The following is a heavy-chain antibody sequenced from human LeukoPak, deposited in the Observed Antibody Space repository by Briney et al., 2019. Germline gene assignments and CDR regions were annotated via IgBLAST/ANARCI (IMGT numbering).Heavy chain of an antibody. J-gene: IGHJ5*02. V-gene: IGHV3-33*01. CDR2: IWYDGSNE. Sequence: GGSLRLSCAASGFTFSSYGMHWVRQAPGKGLEWVAVIWYDGSNEYYADSVKGRFTISRDNSKNTLYLQMNSLRAEDTAVYYCAREGFFGSSTSNKWFDPWGQGTLVTVSS. D-gene: IGHD2-2*01. CDR1: GFTFSSYG. CDR3: AREGFFGSSTSNKWFDP.